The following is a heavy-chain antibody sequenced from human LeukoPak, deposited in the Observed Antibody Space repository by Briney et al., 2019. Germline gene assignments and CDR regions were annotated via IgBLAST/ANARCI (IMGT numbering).Heavy chain of an antibody. V-gene: IGHV1-69*13. CDR1: GGTFISYA. J-gene: IGHJ4*02. CDR2: IIPIFGTA. CDR3: ARSDSSGWYVAGY. D-gene: IGHD6-19*01. Sequence: ASVKVSCKASGGTFISYAISWVRQAPGQGREWMGGIIPIFGTANYAQKFQGRVTITADESTSTAYMELSSLRSEDTAVYYCARSDSSGWYVAGYWGQETLVTVSS.